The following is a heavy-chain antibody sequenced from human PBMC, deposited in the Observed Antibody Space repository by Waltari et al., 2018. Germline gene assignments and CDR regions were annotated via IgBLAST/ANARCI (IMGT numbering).Heavy chain of an antibody. D-gene: IGHD4-4*01. Sequence: QLQLQESGPGLVKPSETLSLTCTVSGGSISSSSYYWGWIRQPPGKGLEWIGSIYYSGSTYYNPSLKSRVTISVDTSKNQFSLKLSSVTAADTAVYYCARDPPTVTTYYGMDVWGQGTTVTVSS. CDR1: GGSISSSSYY. J-gene: IGHJ6*02. CDR3: ARDPPTVTTYYGMDV. V-gene: IGHV4-39*07. CDR2: IYYSGST.